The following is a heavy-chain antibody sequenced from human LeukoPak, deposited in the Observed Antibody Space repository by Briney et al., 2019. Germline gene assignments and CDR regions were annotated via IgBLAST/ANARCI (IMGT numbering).Heavy chain of an antibody. D-gene: IGHD5-12*01. V-gene: IGHV3-48*02. CDR1: GFTFSTYG. J-gene: IGHJ4*02. Sequence: GGSLRLSCAASGFTFSTYGMNWVRLAPGKGLEWVSYISSSSDAIYYPDSVRGRFTISRDNAKNSLYLQMNSLRDEDTAVYFCARAMRSGYDYWGQGTLVTVSS. CDR2: ISSSSDAI. CDR3: ARAMRSGYDY.